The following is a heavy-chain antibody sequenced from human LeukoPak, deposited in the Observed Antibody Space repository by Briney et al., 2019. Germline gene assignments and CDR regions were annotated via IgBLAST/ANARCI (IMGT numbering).Heavy chain of an antibody. V-gene: IGHV4-30-4*01. CDR3: AREVTNYDILTGYSHGAFDI. J-gene: IGHJ3*02. D-gene: IGHD3-9*01. Sequence: SGTLSLTCTVSGGSISSGDYYWSWIRQPPGKGLEWIGYIYYSGSTYYNPSLKSRVTISVDTSKNQFSLKLSSVTAADTAVYYCAREVTNYDILTGYSHGAFDIWGQGTMVTVSS. CDR2: IYYSGST. CDR1: GGSISSGDYY.